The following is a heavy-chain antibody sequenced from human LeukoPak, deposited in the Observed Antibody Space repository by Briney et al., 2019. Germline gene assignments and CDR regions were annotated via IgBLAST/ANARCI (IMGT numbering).Heavy chain of an antibody. CDR2: ISCSSSYI. V-gene: IGHV3-21*01. D-gene: IGHD5-18*01. CDR3: ARGGEFDGYSYGLSIDY. J-gene: IGHJ4*02. CDR1: GFTFSRYS. Sequence: GGSLSLSCRASGFTFSRYSMNWVRHAPGKGLEWVSFISCSSSYIYYADSVKGRFTISRDNSKNSLYLQMNSLRAEDTAVYYCARGGEFDGYSYGLSIDYWGQGTLVTVSS.